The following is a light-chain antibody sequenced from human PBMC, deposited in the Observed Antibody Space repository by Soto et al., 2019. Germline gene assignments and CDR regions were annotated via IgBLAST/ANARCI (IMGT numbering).Light chain of an antibody. V-gene: IGKV3-20*01. J-gene: IGKJ2*01. CDR3: QQYSGSPRT. Sequence: EIVLTQSPGTLSLSPGERATLSCRASQSISKYLAWYQQRPGQSPRLLFYAASSRATGVPDRFSGGGSATDFTLTVSRLEPEDFAVYYCQQYSGSPRTFGQGTKLEIK. CDR2: AAS. CDR1: QSISKY.